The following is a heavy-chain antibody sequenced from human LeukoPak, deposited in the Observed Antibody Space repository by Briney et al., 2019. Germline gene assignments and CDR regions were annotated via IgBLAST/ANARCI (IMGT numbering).Heavy chain of an antibody. J-gene: IGHJ6*02. CDR1: GGTFSSYA. CDR2: IIPIFGTA. CDR3: ARKNRKTTVGWYYYYGMDV. V-gene: IGHV1-69*13. Sequence: GASVKVSCKASGGTFSSYAISWVRQAPGQGLEWMGGIIPIFGTANYAQKFQGRVTITADESTSTAYMELSSLRSEDTAVCYCARKNRKTTVGWYYYYGMDVWGQGTTVTVSS. D-gene: IGHD4-11*01.